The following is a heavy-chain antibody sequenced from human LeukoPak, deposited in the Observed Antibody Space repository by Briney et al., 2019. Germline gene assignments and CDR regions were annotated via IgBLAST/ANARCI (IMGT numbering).Heavy chain of an antibody. D-gene: IGHD5-18*01. CDR2: IRYDGSNK. J-gene: IGHJ4*02. CDR3: AKLGEGGYSYDYLPYYFDY. Sequence: GGSLRLSCAASGLTFSSYGMHWVRQAPGKGLEWVAYIRYDGSNKYYADSVKGRFTISRDNSKNTLYLQMNSLRAEDTAVYYCAKLGEGGYSYDYLPYYFDYWGQGTLVTVSS. V-gene: IGHV3-30*02. CDR1: GLTFSSYG.